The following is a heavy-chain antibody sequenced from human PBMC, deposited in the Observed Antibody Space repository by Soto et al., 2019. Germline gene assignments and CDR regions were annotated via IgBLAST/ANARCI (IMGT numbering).Heavy chain of an antibody. D-gene: IGHD3-22*01. J-gene: IGHJ5*02. Sequence: PSETLSLTCTVSGGSISSYYWSWIRQPPGKGLEWIGYIYYSGSTNYNPSLKSRVTISVDTSKNQFSLKLSSVTAADTAVYYCARFYYDSTGYYYGGEDWFDPWGQGTLVTVSS. V-gene: IGHV4-59*12. CDR3: ARFYYDSTGYYYGGEDWFDP. CDR1: GGSISSYY. CDR2: IYYSGST.